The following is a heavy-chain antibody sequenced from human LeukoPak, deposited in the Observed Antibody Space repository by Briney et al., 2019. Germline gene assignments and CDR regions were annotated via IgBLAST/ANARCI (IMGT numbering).Heavy chain of an antibody. CDR2: ISSSSSTI. Sequence: AGGSLRLSCAASGFTFSSYSMNWVRQAPGKGLEWVSYISSSSSTIYYADSVKGRFTIPRDNAKNSPYLQMNSLRDEDTAVYYCARDGTAAAAYYWGQGTLVTVSS. V-gene: IGHV3-48*02. D-gene: IGHD6-13*01. CDR3: ARDGTAAAAYY. J-gene: IGHJ4*02. CDR1: GFTFSSYS.